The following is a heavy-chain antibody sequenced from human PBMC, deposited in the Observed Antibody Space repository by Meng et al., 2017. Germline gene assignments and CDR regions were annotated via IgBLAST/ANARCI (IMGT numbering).Heavy chain of an antibody. CDR3: ARDLPYDSSSYLGINWFDP. CDR1: GYTFTSYY. Sequence: ASVKVSCKASGYTFTSYYMHWVRQAPGQGLEWMGIINPSGGSTSYAQKFQGRVTMTRDTSTSTVYMELSSLRYEDTAVYYCARDLPYDSSSYLGINWFDPWGQGTLVTVSS. CDR2: INPSGGST. V-gene: IGHV1-46*01. J-gene: IGHJ5*02. D-gene: IGHD3-22*01.